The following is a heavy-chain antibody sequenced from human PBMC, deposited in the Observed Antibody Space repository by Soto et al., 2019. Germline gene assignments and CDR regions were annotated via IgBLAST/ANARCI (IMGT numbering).Heavy chain of an antibody. J-gene: IGHJ3*01. CDR2: LGGGDDI. V-gene: IGHV3-23*01. CDR3: AKDSVSYNGIYDAFDV. D-gene: IGHD1-26*01. Sequence: VQLLESGGGLVQPGGSLRLSCEASGFTFSNYAMAWVRQAPGEGPEWVSTLGGGDDILYADSVKVPFTIYRDDSRKTLYLQMDNLRVEDTAIYFCAKDSVSYNGIYDAFDVWGQGTVVTVSS. CDR1: GFTFSNYA.